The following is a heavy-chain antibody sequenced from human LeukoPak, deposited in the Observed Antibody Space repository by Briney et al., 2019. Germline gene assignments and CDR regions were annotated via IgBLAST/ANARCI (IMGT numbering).Heavy chain of an antibody. D-gene: IGHD6-6*01. CDR3: ARGGGSSSGDY. CDR2: INTNTGNP. V-gene: IGHV7-4-1*02. J-gene: IGHJ4*02. Sequence: ASVKVSCKASGYSFITYVMNWVRQAPGQGLEWMGWINTNTGNPTYAQGFTGRFVFSLDTFVSTAYLQISSLKAEDTAVYYCARGGGSSSGDYWGQGTLVSVSS. CDR1: GYSFITYV.